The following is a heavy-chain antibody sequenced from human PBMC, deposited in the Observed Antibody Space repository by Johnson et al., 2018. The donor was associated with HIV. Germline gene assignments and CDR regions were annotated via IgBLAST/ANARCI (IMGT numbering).Heavy chain of an antibody. CDR3: TAVSYSDAFDI. CDR2: VRKKGNTYDT. D-gene: IGHD1-26*01. Sequence: VQLVESGGGLVQPGGSLRLSCAASGFSFSDHYLDWVRQAPGKGLEWVGRVRKKGNTYDTEYAASVKGRFTISRDDSKNTLYLQMNSLKTEDTAVYYCTAVSYSDAFDIWGQGTMVTVSS. CDR1: GFSFSDHY. J-gene: IGHJ3*02. V-gene: IGHV3-72*01.